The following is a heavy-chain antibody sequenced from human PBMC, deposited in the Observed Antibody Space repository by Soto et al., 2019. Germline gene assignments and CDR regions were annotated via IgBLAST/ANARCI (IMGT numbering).Heavy chain of an antibody. CDR1: GFTFSSYG. CDR3: ARVGEDYYGSGSYYQKPFDY. Sequence: GGSLRLSCAASGFTFSSYGMHWVRQAPGKGLEWVAVIWYDGSNKYYADSVKGRFTISRDNSKNTLYLQMNSLRAEDTAVYYCARVGEDYYGSGSYYQKPFDYWGQGT. V-gene: IGHV3-33*01. J-gene: IGHJ4*02. CDR2: IWYDGSNK. D-gene: IGHD3-10*01.